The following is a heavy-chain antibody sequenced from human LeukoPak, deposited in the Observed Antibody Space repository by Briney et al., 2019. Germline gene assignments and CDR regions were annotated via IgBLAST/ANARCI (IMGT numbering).Heavy chain of an antibody. Sequence: GGSLRLSCAASGFTFSSYEMNWVRQAPGKGLEGVSYISSSGSTIYYADSVKGRFTISRDNAKNSLYLQMNSLRAEDTAVYYCATLTMIVVVGAFDIWGQGTMVTVSS. CDR3: ATLTMIVVVGAFDI. D-gene: IGHD3-22*01. V-gene: IGHV3-48*03. CDR2: ISSSGSTI. J-gene: IGHJ3*02. CDR1: GFTFSSYE.